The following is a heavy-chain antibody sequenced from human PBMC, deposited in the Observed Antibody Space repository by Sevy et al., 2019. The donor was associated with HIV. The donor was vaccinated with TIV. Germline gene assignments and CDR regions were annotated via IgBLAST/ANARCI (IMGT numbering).Heavy chain of an antibody. D-gene: IGHD6-13*01. V-gene: IGHV3-23*01. CDR1: GFTFSSYA. Sequence: GSLRLSCAASGFTFSSYAMTWVHQAPGKGLEWVSIISGSGGSIYYTDSLKGRFTISRDNSKDTLYLQMNSLRAEDTAVYYCAKEGQQLYHFDYWGQGTLVTVSS. CDR3: AKEGQQLYHFDY. J-gene: IGHJ4*02. CDR2: ISGSGGSI.